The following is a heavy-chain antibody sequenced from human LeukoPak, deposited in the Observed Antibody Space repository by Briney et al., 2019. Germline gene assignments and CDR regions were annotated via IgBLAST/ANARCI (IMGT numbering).Heavy chain of an antibody. J-gene: IGHJ4*02. Sequence: SETLSLTCAVSGYSISSGYYWGWIRQPPGKGLEWIGRIYHSGSTYYNPSLKSRVTISVDTSKNQFSLKLSSVTAADTAVYYCARQWIAAFDYWGQGTLVTVSS. CDR2: IYHSGST. D-gene: IGHD2-21*01. CDR1: GYSISSGYY. CDR3: ARQWIAAFDY. V-gene: IGHV4-38-2*01.